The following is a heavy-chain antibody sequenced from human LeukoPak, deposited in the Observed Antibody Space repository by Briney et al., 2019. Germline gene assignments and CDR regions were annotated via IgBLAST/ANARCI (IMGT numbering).Heavy chain of an antibody. CDR2: ISISSRYI. J-gene: IGHJ4*02. V-gene: IGHV3-21*01. D-gene: IGHD3-22*01. CDR3: ASAGYYERSGYTYYFHY. Sequence: GGSLRLSCAASGITFSSCSMNWVRQAPGKGLEWVSYISISSRYIYYADSLKGRFTISRDNAKSSLYLQMSSLRAEDTAVYYCASAGYYERSGYTYYFHYWGQGTVVTVSS. CDR1: GITFSSCS.